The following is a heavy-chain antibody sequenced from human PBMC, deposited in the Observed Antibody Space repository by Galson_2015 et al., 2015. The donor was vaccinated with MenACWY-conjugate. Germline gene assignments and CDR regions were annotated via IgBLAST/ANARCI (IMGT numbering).Heavy chain of an antibody. CDR2: IDPSDSYT. CDR3: ARRDGYCSSTSCYLYYYGMDV. Sequence: QSGAEVKKPGESLRISCTGSGYSFTSYWLSWVRQMPGKGLEWMGRIDPSDSYTNYSPSFQGHVTISADKSISTAYLQWSSLKASDTAMYYCARRDGYCSSTSCYLYYYGMDVWGQGTTVTVSS. CDR1: GYSFTSYW. D-gene: IGHD2-2*03. V-gene: IGHV5-10-1*01. J-gene: IGHJ6*02.